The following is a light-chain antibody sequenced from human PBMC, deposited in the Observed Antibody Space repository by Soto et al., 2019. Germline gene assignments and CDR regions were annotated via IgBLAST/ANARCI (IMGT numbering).Light chain of an antibody. Sequence: DIQMTQSPSTLSGSVGDRVTITCRASQTISSWLAWYQQKPGKAPNLLIYHASKLAKGVTSRFSGSGSGTDFSFIITSLQREDLATYYCQQYYGLPPLTFGQGTRLENK. J-gene: IGKJ5*01. V-gene: IGKV1-5*01. CDR2: HAS. CDR1: QTISSW. CDR3: QQYYGLPPLT.